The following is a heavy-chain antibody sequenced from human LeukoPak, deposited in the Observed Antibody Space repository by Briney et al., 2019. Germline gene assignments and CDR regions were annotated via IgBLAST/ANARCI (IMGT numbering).Heavy chain of an antibody. V-gene: IGHV1-2*02. J-gene: IGHJ4*02. CDR1: GYSFTGYY. CDR3: ARDYSSGWYVY. CDR2: MNPNSGET. D-gene: IGHD6-19*01. Sequence: ASVKVSCKASGYSFTGYYMHWVRQAPGQGLEWMGWMNPNSGETNHAQKFQGRVTMTRDTSISTAYMELSRLKSDDTAVYYCARDYSSGWYVYWGQGTLVTVSS.